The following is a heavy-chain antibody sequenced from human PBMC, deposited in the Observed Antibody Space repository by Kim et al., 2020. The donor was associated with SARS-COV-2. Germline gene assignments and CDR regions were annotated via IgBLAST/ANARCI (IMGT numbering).Heavy chain of an antibody. J-gene: IGHJ4*02. V-gene: IGHV3-43*02. CDR1: GLTFDDYA. D-gene: IGHD2-2*01. Sequence: GGSLRLSCAASGLTFDDYAMHWVRQAPGKGLEWVSLISGDGGSTYYADSVKGRFTISRDNSKNSLYLQMNSLRTEDTALYYCAKDVKGDIVVVPAALSGDYFDYWGQGTLVTVSS. CDR2: ISGDGGST. CDR3: AKDVKGDIVVVPAALSGDYFDY.